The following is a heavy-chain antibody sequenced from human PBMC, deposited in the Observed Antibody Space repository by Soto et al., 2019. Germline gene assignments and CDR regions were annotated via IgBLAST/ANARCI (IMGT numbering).Heavy chain of an antibody. CDR2: ISWDGGST. V-gene: IGHV3-43*01. J-gene: IGHJ6*02. CDR1: GFTFGDYT. Sequence: AGGSLRLSCAASGFTFGDYTMHWVRQAPGKGLEWVSLISWDGGSTYYADSVKGRFTISRDNSKNSLYLQMNSLRTEDTALYDCAKESGFDSIAAADGMGVWGQGTTVTVSS. CDR3: AKESGFDSIAAADGMGV. D-gene: IGHD6-13*01.